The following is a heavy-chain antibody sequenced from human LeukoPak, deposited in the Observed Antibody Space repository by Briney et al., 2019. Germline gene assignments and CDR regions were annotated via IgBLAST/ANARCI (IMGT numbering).Heavy chain of an antibody. D-gene: IGHD1-26*01. V-gene: IGHV1-69*13. Sequence: AVTVSCKASGGSFSSYAISWVRQAPGHGLEWMGGIIPIFGTANYAQKFQGRVTITADESTSTAYMELSSLRSEDTAVYYCAREGGLYFDYWGQGTLVTVSS. CDR1: GGSFSSYA. CDR3: AREGGLYFDY. J-gene: IGHJ4*02. CDR2: IIPIFGTA.